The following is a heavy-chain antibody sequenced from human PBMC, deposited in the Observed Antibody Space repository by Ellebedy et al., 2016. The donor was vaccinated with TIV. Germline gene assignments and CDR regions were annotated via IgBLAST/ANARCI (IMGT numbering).Heavy chain of an antibody. CDR1: GFTFSTYG. D-gene: IGHD6-19*01. CDR3: AKNVIRKRVAGLNDY. J-gene: IGHJ4*02. V-gene: IGHV3-23*01. Sequence: GGSLRLXXAASGFTFSTYGMHWVRQAPGKGLECVSTINDNGNSTYFADSVKGRFTISRDNSKNTLYLQMNSLRAEDTDVYYCAKNVIRKRVAGLNDYWGQGTLVIVSS. CDR2: INDNGNST.